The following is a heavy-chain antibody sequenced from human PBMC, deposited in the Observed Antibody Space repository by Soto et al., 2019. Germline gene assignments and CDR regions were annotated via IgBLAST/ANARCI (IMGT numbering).Heavy chain of an antibody. CDR1: GFTFSSYC. D-gene: IGHD6-19*01. J-gene: IGHJ4*02. CDR3: AKTGYSSGSYYFDY. V-gene: IGHV3-30*18. Sequence: PGGSLRLSCVASGFTFSSYCMHWVRQAPGKGLEWVAVISYDGSNKYYADSVKGRFTISRDNSKNTLYLQMNSLRAEDTAVYYCAKTGYSSGSYYFDYWGQGTLVTVSS. CDR2: ISYDGSNK.